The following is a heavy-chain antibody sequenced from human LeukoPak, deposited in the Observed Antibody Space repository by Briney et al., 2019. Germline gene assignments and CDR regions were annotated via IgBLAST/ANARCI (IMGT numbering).Heavy chain of an antibody. J-gene: IGHJ4*02. Sequence: GGSLRLSCAASGLTFSSYWMHWVRQAPGKGLVWVSRVNRDGSTSYADSVKGRFTISRDNAKNTLYLQMNSLRAEDTAVYYCARGYSDSTAYTKGYWGQGTLVTVPS. CDR3: ARGYSDSTAYTKGY. CDR1: GLTFSSYW. V-gene: IGHV3-74*01. CDR2: VNRDGST. D-gene: IGHD2/OR15-2a*01.